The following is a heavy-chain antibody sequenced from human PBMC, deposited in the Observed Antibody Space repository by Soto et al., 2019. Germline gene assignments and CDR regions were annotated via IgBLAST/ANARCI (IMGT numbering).Heavy chain of an antibody. CDR2: ISYDGSNK. V-gene: IGHV3-30*18. CDR3: AKDAYGSGASWFDP. J-gene: IGHJ5*02. CDR1: GFTFSSYG. Sequence: GGSLRLSCAASGFTFSSYGMHWVRQAPGKGLEWVAVISYDGSNKYYADSVKGRFTISRDNSKNTLYLQMNSLRAEDTAVYYCAKDAYGSGASWFDPWGQGTLVTVSS. D-gene: IGHD3-10*01.